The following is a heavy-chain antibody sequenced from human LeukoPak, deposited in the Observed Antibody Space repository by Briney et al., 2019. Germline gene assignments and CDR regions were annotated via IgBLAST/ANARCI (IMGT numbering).Heavy chain of an antibody. J-gene: IGHJ4*02. D-gene: IGHD2-2*01. CDR1: GYTFTGYY. CDR2: INPNSGGT. V-gene: IGHV1-2*02. CDR3: ARVSTRRYCSSTSCQPRYFVY. Sequence: ASVKVSCKASGYTFTGYYMHWVRQAPGQGLEWMGWINPNSGGTNYAQKFQGRVPMARDTSISTAYMELSRLRSDDTAVYYCARVSTRRYCSSTSCQPRYFVYWGQGTLVTVSS.